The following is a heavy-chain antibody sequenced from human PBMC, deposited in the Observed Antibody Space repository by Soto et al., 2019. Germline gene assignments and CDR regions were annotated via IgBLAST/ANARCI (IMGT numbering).Heavy chain of an antibody. D-gene: IGHD2-2*01. CDR3: ARDHCSSTSCYGNT. V-gene: IGHV1-3*01. CDR1: GYSFTSHY. Sequence: ASVKVSCKAIGYSFTSHYMHWVRQAPGQGLEWMGWINAGNGNTKYSQKFQGRVTITRDTSASTAYMELSSLRSEDTAVYYCARDHCSSTSCYGNTWGQGTMVTVSS. J-gene: IGHJ3*02. CDR2: INAGNGNT.